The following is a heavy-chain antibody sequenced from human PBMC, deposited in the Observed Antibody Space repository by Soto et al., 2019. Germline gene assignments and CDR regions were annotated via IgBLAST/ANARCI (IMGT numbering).Heavy chain of an antibody. CDR3: AKTYGDYVDGYFDY. J-gene: IGHJ4*02. CDR1: GFTFSSYW. Sequence: SGGPLRLSCAASGFTFSSYWMSWVRQAPGKGLEWVANIKQDGSENYYVDSVKGRFTISRDNANNSLYLQMNSLRAEDTAVYYCAKTYGDYVDGYFDYWGQGTLVTVSS. D-gene: IGHD4-17*01. CDR2: IKQDGSEN. V-gene: IGHV3-7*03.